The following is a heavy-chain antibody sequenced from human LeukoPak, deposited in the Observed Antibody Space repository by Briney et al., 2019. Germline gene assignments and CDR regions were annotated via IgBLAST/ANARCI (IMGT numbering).Heavy chain of an antibody. CDR2: ISSSTDYI. D-gene: IGHD2-21*02. CDR1: GFTFSSYS. J-gene: IGHJ3*02. CDR3: ATERVLVTANDAFDI. V-gene: IGHV3-21*01. Sequence: GGSLRLSCAASGFTFSSYSMNWVRQAPGKGLEWVSFISSSTDYIYYADSVKGRFTISRDNAKNSLYLQLNSLRAEDTAVYYCATERVLVTANDAFDIWGQGTMVTVSS.